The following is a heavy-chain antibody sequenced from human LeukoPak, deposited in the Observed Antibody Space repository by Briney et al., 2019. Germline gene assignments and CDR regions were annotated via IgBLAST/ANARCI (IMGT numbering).Heavy chain of an antibody. V-gene: IGHV3-49*03. Sequence: GGSLRLSCTATGFTFGGYAMSWFRQAPGKGLEWVGFIRSKAYGGTTEYAASVKGRFTISRDDSKSIAYLQMNSLKTEDTAVYYCTRDSSGWPYYYYYMDVWGKGTTVTVSS. J-gene: IGHJ6*03. D-gene: IGHD6-19*01. CDR3: TRDSSGWPYYYYYMDV. CDR2: IRSKAYGGTT. CDR1: GFTFGGYA.